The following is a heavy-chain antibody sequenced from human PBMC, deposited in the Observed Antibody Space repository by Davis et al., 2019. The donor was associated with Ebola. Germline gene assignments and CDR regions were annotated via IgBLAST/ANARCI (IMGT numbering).Heavy chain of an antibody. J-gene: IGHJ4*02. V-gene: IGHV3-7*01. CDR3: ARDNELELVRIDYFDY. Sequence: FAAPGLTFRSYWMSRVRQAPGHGLEWVANIKQDGNEKYYVDSVKGRFTISRDNAKNSLYLQMNRLRAEDTAVYYCARDNELELVRIDYFDYWGKGTLVTVSS. CDR1: GLTFRSYW. CDR2: IKQDGNEK. D-gene: IGHD1-26*01.